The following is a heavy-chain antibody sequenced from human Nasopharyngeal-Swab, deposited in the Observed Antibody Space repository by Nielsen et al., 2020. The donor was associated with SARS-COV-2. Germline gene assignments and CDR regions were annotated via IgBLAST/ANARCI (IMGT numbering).Heavy chain of an antibody. CDR1: GYTFTRYD. J-gene: IGHJ4*02. CDR2: MNPNSGNT. D-gene: IGHD1-26*01. Sequence: SVKVSCKAAGYTFTRYDINWVRQATGQGLEWMGWMNPNSGNTGYAQKFQGRVTMTRNTSISTAYMELSSLRSEDTAVYYCARGWWELRYLGDYWGQGTLVTVSS. V-gene: IGHV1-8*01. CDR3: ARGWWELRYLGDY.